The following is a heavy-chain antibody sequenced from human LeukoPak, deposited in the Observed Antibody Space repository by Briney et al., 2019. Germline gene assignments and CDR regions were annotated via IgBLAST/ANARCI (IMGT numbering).Heavy chain of an antibody. V-gene: IGHV4-39*01. CDR1: GGSISSSSYY. J-gene: IGHJ4*02. D-gene: IGHD3-10*01. CDR2: IYYSGST. CDR3: ARGLRGYYGSGSYPY. Sequence: SETLSLTCTVSGGSISSSSYYWGWIRQPPGKGLEWIGSIYYSGSTYYNPSLKSRVTISVDTSKNQFSLKLSSVTAADTAVYYCARGLRGYYGSGSYPYWGQGTLVTVSS.